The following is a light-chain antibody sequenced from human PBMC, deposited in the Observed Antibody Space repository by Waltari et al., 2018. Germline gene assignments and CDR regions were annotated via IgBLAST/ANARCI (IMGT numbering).Light chain of an antibody. CDR3: SSYTSSTVRV. V-gene: IGLV2-14*03. Sequence: QSALTQPASVSGSTGQSITISCTGTSSDVGGFNYVSWYQQHPGKAPKLMIYAVSNRPSGVSNRFSGSKSGNTASLTISGLQAEDEADYYCSSYTSSTVRVFGGGTRLTVL. CDR2: AVS. J-gene: IGLJ3*02. CDR1: SSDVGGFNY.